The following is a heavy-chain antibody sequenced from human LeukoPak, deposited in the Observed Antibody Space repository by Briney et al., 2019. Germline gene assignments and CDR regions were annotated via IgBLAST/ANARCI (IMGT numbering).Heavy chain of an antibody. CDR2: ISAYNGNT. J-gene: IGHJ4*02. D-gene: IGHD3-16*02. CDR3: AREFMITFGGVIVMSKIFDY. Sequence: ASVKVSCKASGYTFTSYGISWVRQAPGQGLEWMGWISAYNGNTNYAQKLQGRVTMTTDTSTSTAYMELRSLRSDDTAVYYCAREFMITFGGVIVMSKIFDYWGQGTLVTVSS. V-gene: IGHV1-18*01. CDR1: GYTFTSYG.